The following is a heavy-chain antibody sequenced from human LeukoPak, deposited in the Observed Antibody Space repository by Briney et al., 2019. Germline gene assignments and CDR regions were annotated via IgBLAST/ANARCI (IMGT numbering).Heavy chain of an antibody. V-gene: IGHV2-70*01. CDR3: ARAYYYGSSGPGGFDP. CDR2: IDRDDDK. J-gene: IGHJ5*02. D-gene: IGHD3-22*01. CDR1: GFSLSTSGMC. Sequence: ESGPTLVNPTQTLTLTCTFSGFSLSTSGMCVSWIRQPPGKALEWLALIDRDDDKYYSTSLKTRLTISKDTSKNQVVLTMTNMDPVDTATYYCARAYYYGSSGPGGFDPWGQGTLVTVSS.